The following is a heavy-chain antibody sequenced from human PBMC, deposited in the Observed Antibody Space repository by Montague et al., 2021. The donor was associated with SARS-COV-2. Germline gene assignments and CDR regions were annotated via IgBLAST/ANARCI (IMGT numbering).Heavy chain of an antibody. Sequence: SETLSLTCTVSGGSITNYYWTWIRQPPGRGLEWIGYIYYSATTNYNPSLKSRVTVSIDTSKNQFSLSLSSVTAADPAVYYCARLRRGTYYVSFDPWGQGTLVSVSS. V-gene: IGHV4-59*12. CDR1: GGSITNYY. CDR2: IYYSATT. D-gene: IGHD1-26*01. J-gene: IGHJ5*02. CDR3: ARLRRGTYYVSFDP.